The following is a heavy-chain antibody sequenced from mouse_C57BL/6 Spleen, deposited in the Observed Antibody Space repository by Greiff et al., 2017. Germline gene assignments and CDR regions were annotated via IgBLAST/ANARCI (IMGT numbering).Heavy chain of an antibody. CDR2: IDPENGDT. D-gene: IGHD1-1*01. V-gene: IGHV14-4*01. J-gene: IGHJ2*01. Sequence: EVQVVESGAELVRPGASVKLSCTASGFNIKDDYMHWVKQRPEQGLEWIGWIDPENGDTEYATKFQGKATITADTSSNTAYLQLSSLTSEDTAVYYGTTGYYGSSIYWGQGTTLTVSS. CDR3: TTGYYGSSIY. CDR1: GFNIKDDY.